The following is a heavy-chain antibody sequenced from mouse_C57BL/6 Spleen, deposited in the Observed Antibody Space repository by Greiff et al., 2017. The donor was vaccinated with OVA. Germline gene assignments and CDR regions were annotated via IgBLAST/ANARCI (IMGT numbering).Heavy chain of an antibody. J-gene: IGHJ2*01. V-gene: IGHV1-66*01. CDR3: ARNCGSSYFDY. CDR2: IYPGSGNT. CDR1: GYSFTSYY. D-gene: IGHD1-1*01. Sequence: QVQLQQSGPELVKPGASVKISCKASGYSFTSYYIHWVKQRPGQGLEWIGRIYPGSGNTKYNEKFKGKPPMTADTSSSTAYMQHSILTSEDSAVYYCARNCGSSYFDYWGQGTTLTVSS.